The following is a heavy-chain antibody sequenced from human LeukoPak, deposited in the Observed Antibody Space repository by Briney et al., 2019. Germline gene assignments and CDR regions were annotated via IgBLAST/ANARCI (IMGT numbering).Heavy chain of an antibody. J-gene: IGHJ5*02. CDR2: IYYSGGT. Sequence: SQTLSLTCTVSGGSISSGGYYWSWIRQHPGKGLEWIGYIYYSGGTYYNPSLKSRVTISVDTSKNQFSLKLSSVTAADTAVYYCARDFRKGNWFDPWGQGTLVTVSS. CDR3: ARDFRKGNWFDP. V-gene: IGHV4-31*03. CDR1: GGSISSGGYY.